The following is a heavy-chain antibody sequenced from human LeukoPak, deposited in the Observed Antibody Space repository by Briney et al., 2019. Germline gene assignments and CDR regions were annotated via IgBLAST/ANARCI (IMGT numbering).Heavy chain of an antibody. Sequence: VASVKVSCKASGYTFTSYGISWVRQAPGQGLEWMGWISAYNGNTNYAQKLQGRVTMTTDTSTSTAYMELSSLRSEDTAVYYCATPYYDFWSGYARASPFDYWGQGTLVTVSS. D-gene: IGHD3-3*01. J-gene: IGHJ4*02. V-gene: IGHV1-18*01. CDR3: ATPYYDFWSGYARASPFDY. CDR1: GYTFTSYG. CDR2: ISAYNGNT.